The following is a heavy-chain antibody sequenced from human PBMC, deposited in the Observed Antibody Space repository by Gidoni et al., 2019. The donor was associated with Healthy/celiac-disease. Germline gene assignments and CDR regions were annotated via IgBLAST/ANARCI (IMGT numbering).Heavy chain of an antibody. V-gene: IGHV3-11*01. D-gene: IGHD4-17*01. J-gene: IGHJ4*02. CDR3: ARDDRGNGDPMGPDY. CDR2: ISSSGSTI. Sequence: QVQLVASGGGLVRPGGSRRLSCAAPGFTLSDYYMIWIRQAPGKGLVWVSYISSSGSTIYYADSVKGRFTISRDNDKNSLYLQMNSLRAEDTAVYYCARDDRGNGDPMGPDYWGQGTLVTVSS. CDR1: GFTLSDYY.